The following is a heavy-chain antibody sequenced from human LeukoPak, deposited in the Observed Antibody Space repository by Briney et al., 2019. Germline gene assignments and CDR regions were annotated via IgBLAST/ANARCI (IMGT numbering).Heavy chain of an antibody. CDR3: AKHLRATNTYIFFGLDV. CDR1: GFTFKDYG. Sequence: GWTLRLSCAATGFTFKDYGMHWVRKPPGKGLEWVSGINWNGGGTDYADSVKGRFAISRDNAKNSLYLQMTSLRPEDTALYYCAKHLRATNTYIFFGLDVWGQGTTVTVSS. J-gene: IGHJ6*02. CDR2: INWNGGGT. V-gene: IGHV3-9*01. D-gene: IGHD1-26*01.